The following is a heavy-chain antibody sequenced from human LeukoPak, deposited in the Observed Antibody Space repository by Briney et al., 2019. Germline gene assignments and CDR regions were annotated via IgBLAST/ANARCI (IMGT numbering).Heavy chain of an antibody. V-gene: IGHV4-59*08. J-gene: IGHJ4*02. CDR2: IYYSGST. D-gene: IGHD3-10*01. Sequence: SETLSLTCTVSGGSISSYYWSWIRQPPGKGLEWIGYIYYSGSTNYNPSLKSRVTISVDTSKNQFSLKLSSVTAADTAVYYRARTSITMVRGVIIKARYYFDYWGQGTLVTVSS. CDR1: GGSISSYY. CDR3: ARTSITMVRGVIIKARYYFDY.